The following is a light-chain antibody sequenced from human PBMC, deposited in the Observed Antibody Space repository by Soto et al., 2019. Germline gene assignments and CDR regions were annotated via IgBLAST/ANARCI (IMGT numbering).Light chain of an antibody. CDR3: QQRSNWPQFT. CDR2: DAS. Sequence: EIVLTQSPATLSLSPGARAALSCRASQSVSSFLAWYQQKPGQAPRLLIYDASNRATGIPARFSGSGSGTDFTLTISSLEPEDFAVYYCQQRSNWPQFTFGQGTRLEIK. CDR1: QSVSSF. J-gene: IGKJ5*01. V-gene: IGKV3-11*01.